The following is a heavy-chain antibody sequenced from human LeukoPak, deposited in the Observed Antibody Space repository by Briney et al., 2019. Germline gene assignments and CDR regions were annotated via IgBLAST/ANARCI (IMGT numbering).Heavy chain of an antibody. V-gene: IGHV1-2*02. D-gene: IGHD3-22*01. Sequence: SVKVSCKASGYTFTGYYMHWVRQAPGQGLEWMGWINPNSGGTNYAQKFQGRVTMTRDTSISTAYMGRRRVRCDDTAVYYCARRAENYYDLDYWGQGTLVTVSS. CDR2: INPNSGGT. CDR3: ARRAENYYDLDY. J-gene: IGHJ4*02. CDR1: GYTFTGYY.